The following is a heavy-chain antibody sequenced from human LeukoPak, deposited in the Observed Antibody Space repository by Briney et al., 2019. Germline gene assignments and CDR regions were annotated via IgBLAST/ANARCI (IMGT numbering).Heavy chain of an antibody. D-gene: IGHD6-19*01. Sequence: PSETLSLTCTVSGGSITNDYWSWIRQPPGKGLEWSAYTHYTGSTYYNPSLKSRVTISVDTSRNQFSLRLSSVTAADTAVYYCARPQWLVTMGPWFDPWGQGTLVTVSS. CDR2: THYTGST. CDR3: ARPQWLVTMGPWFDP. CDR1: GGSITNDY. J-gene: IGHJ5*02. V-gene: IGHV4-59*01.